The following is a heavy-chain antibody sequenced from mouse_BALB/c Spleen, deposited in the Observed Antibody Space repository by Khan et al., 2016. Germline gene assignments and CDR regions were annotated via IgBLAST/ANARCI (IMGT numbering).Heavy chain of an antibody. CDR1: GYSFTGYY. Sequence: VQLKQSGPDPVKPGASVKISCKASGYSFTGYYMHWVKQSHGKSLEWIGRVNPNNGGTSYNQKFKGKAILTVDKSSSTAYMELRSLTSEDSAVYYCVRGSNYGNLDVRGGGTTVTVSS. D-gene: IGHD2-5*01. J-gene: IGHJ1*01. CDR2: VNPNNGGT. CDR3: VRGSNYGNLDV. V-gene: IGHV1-26*01.